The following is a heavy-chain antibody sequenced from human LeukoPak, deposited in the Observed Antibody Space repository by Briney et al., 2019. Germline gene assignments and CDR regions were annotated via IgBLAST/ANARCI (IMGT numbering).Heavy chain of an antibody. CDR3: ASNPLTTVNDY. CDR1: GFAFSSYS. V-gene: IGHV3-21*01. J-gene: IGHJ4*02. Sequence: TGGSLRLSCAASGFAFSSYSMNWVRQAPGKGLEWVSSISSSSSYIYYADSVKGRFTISRDNAKNSLYLQMNSLRAEDTAVYYCASNPLTTVNDYWGQGTLVTVSS. CDR2: ISSSSSYI. D-gene: IGHD4-11*01.